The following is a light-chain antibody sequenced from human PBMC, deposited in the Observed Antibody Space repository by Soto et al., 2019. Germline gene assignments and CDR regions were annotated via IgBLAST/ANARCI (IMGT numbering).Light chain of an antibody. CDR2: GAS. V-gene: IGKV3-20*01. Sequence: IVLTQSPGTLSLSPGERATLSCRASQSVSSTYLGWYQQKPGQAPRLLIYGASSRATGIPDRFSGSGSGTDFTLNIARLEPEDFAVYYCQLYGSSPPRTFGQGTKVEIK. CDR3: QLYGSSPPRT. J-gene: IGKJ1*01. CDR1: QSVSSTY.